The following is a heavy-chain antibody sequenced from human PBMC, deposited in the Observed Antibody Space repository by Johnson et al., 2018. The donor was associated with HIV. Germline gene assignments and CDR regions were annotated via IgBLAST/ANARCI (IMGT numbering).Heavy chain of an antibody. V-gene: IGHV3-30*02. J-gene: IGHJ3*02. CDR1: GFTFSSYG. Sequence: QVQLVESGGCVVQPGGSLRLSCAASGFTFSSYGMHWVRQAPGKGLEWVAFIRYDGSNKYYADSVKGRFTISRDNSKNTLYLQMNSLRAEDTAVYYCANSPLSPSGSYPHAPDASVWDIWGQGTMVTVSS. D-gene: IGHD1-26*01. CDR3: ANSPLSPSGSYPHAPDASVWDI. CDR2: IRYDGSNK.